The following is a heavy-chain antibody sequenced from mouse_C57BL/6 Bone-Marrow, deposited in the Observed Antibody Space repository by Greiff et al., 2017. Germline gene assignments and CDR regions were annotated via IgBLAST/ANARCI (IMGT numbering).Heavy chain of an antibody. CDR1: GYTFTSYD. CDR2: IYPRDGST. V-gene: IGHV1-85*01. D-gene: IGHD6-1*01. CDR3: ARSGSYPLFDY. Sequence: VKLQESGPELVKPGASVKLSCKASGYTFTSYDINWVKQRPGQGLEWIGWIYPRDGSTKYNEKFKGKATLTVDTSSSTAYMELHSLTSEDSAVYFCARSGSYPLFDYWGQGTTLTVSS. J-gene: IGHJ2*01.